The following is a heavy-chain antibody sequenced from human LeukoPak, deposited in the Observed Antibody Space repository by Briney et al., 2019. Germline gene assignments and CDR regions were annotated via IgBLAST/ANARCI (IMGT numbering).Heavy chain of an antibody. CDR3: AKGEYYGSGSYYPNYYYYHMDV. CDR2: ISGSGGST. Sequence: GGSLRLSCAASGFTFSSYGMSWVRQAPGKGLEWVSAISGSGGSTYYADSVKGRFTISRDNSKNTLYLQMNSLRAEDTAVYYCAKGEYYGSGSYYPNYYYYHMDVWGKGTTVTISS. D-gene: IGHD3-10*01. J-gene: IGHJ6*03. V-gene: IGHV3-23*01. CDR1: GFTFSSYG.